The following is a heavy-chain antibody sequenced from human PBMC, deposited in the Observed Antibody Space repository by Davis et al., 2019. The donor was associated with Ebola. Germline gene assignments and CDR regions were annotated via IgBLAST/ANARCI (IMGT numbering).Heavy chain of an antibody. V-gene: IGHV4-34*01. CDR3: ARDSIRNYYGSGSPFDY. Sequence: SETLSLTCAVYGGSFSGYYWSWIRQSPGKGLEWIGEINLSGNTNYNPSLKSRVFLSVDTSKSQFSLKLTSVTAADTALYYCARDSIRNYYGSGSPFDYWGQGTLVTVSS. CDR2: INLSGNT. D-gene: IGHD3-10*01. CDR1: GGSFSGYY. J-gene: IGHJ4*02.